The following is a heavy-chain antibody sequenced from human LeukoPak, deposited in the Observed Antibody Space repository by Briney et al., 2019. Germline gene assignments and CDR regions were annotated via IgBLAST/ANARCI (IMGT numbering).Heavy chain of an antibody. D-gene: IGHD5-24*01. Sequence: PGGSLRLSCAASGFTFSSYWMSCVRLAPGKGLEWVANIKGDGSEKWYADSVKGRFTISRDNAQNSVHLQMNSLRAEDTAVYHCARDEYRSRWLHPWGQGTLVTVTS. CDR3: ARDEYRSRWLHP. J-gene: IGHJ5*02. CDR1: GFTFSSYW. CDR2: IKGDGSEK. V-gene: IGHV3-7*01.